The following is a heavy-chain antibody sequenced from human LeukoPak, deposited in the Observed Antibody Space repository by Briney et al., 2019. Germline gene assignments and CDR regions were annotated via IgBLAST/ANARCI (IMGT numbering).Heavy chain of an antibody. V-gene: IGHV3-7*01. J-gene: IGHJ4*02. CDR2: IKQDGSEK. D-gene: IGHD3-10*01. Sequence: GGSLRLSCAASGFTFSYYWMTWVRQAPGKGLEWVANIKQDGSEKYYVDSVKGRFTISRDNAKNSLYLQMNSLRVEDTAVYYCARGDLWLGHWGQGSLVTVSS. CDR1: GFTFSYYW. CDR3: ARGDLWLGH.